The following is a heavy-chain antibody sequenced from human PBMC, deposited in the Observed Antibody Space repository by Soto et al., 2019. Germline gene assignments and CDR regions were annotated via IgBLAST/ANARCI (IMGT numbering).Heavy chain of an antibody. CDR2: IIPIFGTA. D-gene: IGHD4-4*01. Sequence: ASVKVSCKASGGTFSSFAISWVRQAPGQGLEWMGGIIPIFGTANYAQKFQGRVTITADESTSTAYMELSSLRSEDTAVYYCARAARLQAHYYYGMDVWGQGTTVTVSS. CDR3: ARAARLQAHYYYGMDV. CDR1: GGTFSSFA. V-gene: IGHV1-69*13. J-gene: IGHJ6*02.